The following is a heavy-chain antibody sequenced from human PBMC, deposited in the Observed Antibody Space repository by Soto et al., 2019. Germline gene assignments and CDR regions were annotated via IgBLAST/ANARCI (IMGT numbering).Heavy chain of an antibody. CDR2: IYPGDSDT. D-gene: IGHD6-6*01. V-gene: IGHV5-51*01. CDR3: ARLVARQTVHGVGSNQNLFAS. Sequence: PGESLKISCKGSGYSFTSYWIGWVRQMPGKGLEWMGIIYPGDSDTRYSPSFQGRVTISADKSISTAYLQWSSLKASDTAMYYCARLVARQTVHGVGSNQNLFASSGQGTSVPVSS. J-gene: IGHJ5*01. CDR1: GYSFTSYW.